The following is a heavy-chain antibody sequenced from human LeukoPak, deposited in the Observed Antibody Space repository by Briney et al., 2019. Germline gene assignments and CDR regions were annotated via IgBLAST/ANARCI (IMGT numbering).Heavy chain of an antibody. CDR2: ISSSSSYI. CDR3: ARGRGAVAGTGDY. CDR1: GFTFSSYS. J-gene: IGHJ4*02. D-gene: IGHD6-19*01. V-gene: IGHV3-21*01. Sequence: AGGSLRLSCAASGFTFSSYSMNWVRQAPGKGLEWVSSISSSSSYIYYADSVKGRFTISRDNAKNSLYLQMNSLRAEDTAVYYCARGRGAVAGTGDYWGQGTLVTVSS.